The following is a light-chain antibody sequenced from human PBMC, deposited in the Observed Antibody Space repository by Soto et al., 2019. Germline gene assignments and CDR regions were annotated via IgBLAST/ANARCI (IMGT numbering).Light chain of an antibody. V-gene: IGKV3-20*01. CDR2: GAS. CDR3: QEYGYSPTIT. CDR1: QSLRCSY. Sequence: EIVLTQSPGTLSLSPGERGSTSCRASQSLRCSYLGCYQQKAGQAPRLVNYGASSRATGIPDRITGSASGTDFTLTISRLEPEDFAVYCCQEYGYSPTITVGQGTRLEIK. J-gene: IGKJ5*01.